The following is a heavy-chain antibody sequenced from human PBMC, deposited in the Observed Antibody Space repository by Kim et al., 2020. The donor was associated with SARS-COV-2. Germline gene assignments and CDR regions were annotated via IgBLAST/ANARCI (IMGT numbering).Heavy chain of an antibody. J-gene: IGHJ4*02. CDR3: ARDSGWGRAIDY. Sequence: NYHPSLKSRLTISGDTSKNQFSLKLSSVTAADTAVYYCARDSGWGRAIDYWGQGTLVTVSS. D-gene: IGHD6-19*01. V-gene: IGHV4-59*01.